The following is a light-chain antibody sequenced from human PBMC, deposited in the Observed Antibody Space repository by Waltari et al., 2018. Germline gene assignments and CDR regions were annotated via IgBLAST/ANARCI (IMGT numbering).Light chain of an antibody. Sequence: EILMTQSPVTLSVSPGERATLSCRASQSITSNLAWYQQKPGQALRLLIYDASTRAPSIPARFRGSGSGTEFTLTISSLQSEDYAVYYCQQYNHWPPITFGQGTRLEIK. V-gene: IGKV3-15*01. CDR1: QSITSN. CDR3: QQYNHWPPIT. J-gene: IGKJ5*01. CDR2: DAS.